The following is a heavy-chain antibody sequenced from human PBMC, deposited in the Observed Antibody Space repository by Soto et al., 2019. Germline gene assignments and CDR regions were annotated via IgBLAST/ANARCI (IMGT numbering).Heavy chain of an antibody. CDR2: IYSGGST. V-gene: IGHV3-53*04. CDR1: GFTVSSNY. CDR3: ERVYCDILTGYRYDAFDI. Sequence: GGSLRLSCAASGFTVSSNYMSWVRQAPGKGLEWVSVIYSGGSTYYADSVKGRFTISRHNSKNTLYLQMNSLRAEDTAVYYCERVYCDILTGYRYDAFDIWGQGTMVTVSS. D-gene: IGHD3-9*01. J-gene: IGHJ3*02.